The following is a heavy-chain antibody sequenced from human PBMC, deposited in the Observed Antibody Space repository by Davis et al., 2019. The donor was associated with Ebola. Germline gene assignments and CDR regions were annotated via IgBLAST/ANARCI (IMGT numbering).Heavy chain of an antibody. CDR1: GYTFTSYA. J-gene: IGHJ4*02. CDR2: INAGNGNT. D-gene: IGHD6-19*01. Sequence: AASAKLSCKASGYTFTSYAMHWVRQAPGQRLEWMGWINAGNGNTKYSQELQGRVSIIRDTSASTAYMELSSLRSEDTAVYYCARDGSGWSSLFDYWGQGTLVTVSS. V-gene: IGHV1-3*03. CDR3: ARDGSGWSSLFDY.